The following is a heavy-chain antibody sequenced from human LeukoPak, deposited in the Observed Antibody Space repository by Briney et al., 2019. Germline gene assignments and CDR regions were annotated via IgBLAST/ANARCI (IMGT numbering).Heavy chain of an antibody. V-gene: IGHV4-34*01. CDR2: INHSGST. CDR1: GGSISCGDYY. Sequence: PSETLSLTCTVSGGSISCGDYYWSWIRQPPGKGLEWIGEINHSGSTNYNPSLKSRVTISVDTSKKQFSLKLSSVTAADTAVYYCVTYYFDSSGPKKNYWGQGTLVTVSS. D-gene: IGHD3-22*01. J-gene: IGHJ4*02. CDR3: VTYYFDSSGPKKNY.